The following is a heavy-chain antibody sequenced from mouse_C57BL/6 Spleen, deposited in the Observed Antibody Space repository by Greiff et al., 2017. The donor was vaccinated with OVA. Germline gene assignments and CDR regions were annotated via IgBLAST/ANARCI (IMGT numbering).Heavy chain of an antibody. V-gene: IGHV10-3*01. J-gene: IGHJ2*01. CDR2: IRSKSSNYAT. Sequence: GGGLVQPTGSLKLSCAASGFPFNTYAMHWVRQAPGKGLEWVARIRSKSSNYATYYADSVKDRFTISRDDSKSMLYLQMNNLKTEDTAMYYCVREPVLYYGSPFDYWGQGTTLTVSS. CDR1: GFPFNTYA. CDR3: VREPVLYYGSPFDY. D-gene: IGHD1-1*01.